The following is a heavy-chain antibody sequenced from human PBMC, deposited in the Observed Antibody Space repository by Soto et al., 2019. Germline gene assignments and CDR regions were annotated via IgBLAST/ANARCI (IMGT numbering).Heavy chain of an antibody. J-gene: IGHJ1*01. V-gene: IGHV4-34*01. CDR3: ASWRRQVGGQIRYFQH. CDR1: GGSFSGYY. CDR2: INHSGST. Sequence: KTSETLSLTCAVYGGSFSGYYWSWIRQPPGKGLEWIGEINHSGSTNYNPSLKSRVTISVDTSKNQFSLKLSSVTAADTAVYYCASWRRQVGGQIRYFQHWGQGTLVTVSS.